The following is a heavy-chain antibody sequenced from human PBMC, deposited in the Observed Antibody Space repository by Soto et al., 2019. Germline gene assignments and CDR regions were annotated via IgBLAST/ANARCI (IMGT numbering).Heavy chain of an antibody. CDR2: TYYRSKWYR. D-gene: IGHD7-27*01. CDR3: ARGSGADDGFDI. J-gene: IGHJ3*02. Sequence: SQTLSLTCAISGDSVSSNSAALNLIMQSPLRGLEWLGRTYYRSKWYRDYAESVKSRLTISADTSKSQFSLQLKSVTPEDTAVYYCARGSGADDGFDIWGQGTMVTVSS. V-gene: IGHV6-1*01. CDR1: GDSVSSNSAA.